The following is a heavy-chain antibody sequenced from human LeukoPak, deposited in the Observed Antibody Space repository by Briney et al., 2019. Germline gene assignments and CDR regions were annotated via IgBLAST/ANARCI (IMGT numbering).Heavy chain of an antibody. Sequence: SETLSLTCTVSGGSMSNYYWSWIRQPPGKGLEGIGYIYYSGSTNYNPSLKSRVTISVDTSKNQFSLKLTSVAAADTAVYYCARRSAYYDSSGYYYLYHFDYWGQGTLVTVSS. CDR2: IYYSGST. J-gene: IGHJ4*02. D-gene: IGHD3-22*01. CDR1: GGSMSNYY. V-gene: IGHV4-59*08. CDR3: ARRSAYYDSSGYYYLYHFDY.